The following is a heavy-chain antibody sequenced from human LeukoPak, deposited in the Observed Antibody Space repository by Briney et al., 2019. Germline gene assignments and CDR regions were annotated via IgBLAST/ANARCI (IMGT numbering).Heavy chain of an antibody. D-gene: IGHD3-10*01. V-gene: IGHV3-20*04. CDR2: INWNGGST. Sequence: PGGSLRLSCAASGFAFSSYAMHWVRQAPGKGLEWVSGINWNGGSTVYADSVKGRFTISRDNAKNSLYLQMNSLRAEDTALYYCARVTGLSYYGSGSYSYYYYYMDVWGKGTTVTVSS. CDR3: ARVTGLSYYGSGSYSYYYYYMDV. CDR1: GFAFSSYA. J-gene: IGHJ6*03.